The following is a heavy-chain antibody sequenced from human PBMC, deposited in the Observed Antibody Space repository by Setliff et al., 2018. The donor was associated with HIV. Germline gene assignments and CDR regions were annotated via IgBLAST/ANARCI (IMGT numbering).Heavy chain of an antibody. V-gene: IGHV4-59*01. CDR3: ARVGPELYYGSGGRIDP. J-gene: IGHJ5*02. D-gene: IGHD3-10*01. CDR1: GGSISSYY. Sequence: PSETLSLTCTVSGGSISSYYWSWIRQPPGKGLEWIGYIYYSGSTNYNPSLKSRVTISVDTSKNQFSLKLSSVTAADTAVYYCARVGPELYYGSGGRIDPWGQGTLVTVSS. CDR2: IYYSGST.